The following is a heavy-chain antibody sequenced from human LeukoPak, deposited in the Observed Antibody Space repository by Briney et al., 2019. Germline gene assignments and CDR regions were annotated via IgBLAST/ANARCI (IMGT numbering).Heavy chain of an antibody. Sequence: SETLSLTCSVSGGSISSSSYYWGWIRQPPGKGLEWIGSIYYSGSTYYNPSLKSRVTISVDTSKNQFSLKLSSVTAADTAVYYCARGNYYDSSGYLNWFDPWGQGTLVTVSS. V-gene: IGHV4-39*01. CDR2: IYYSGST. CDR1: GGSISSSSYY. CDR3: ARGNYYDSSGYLNWFDP. D-gene: IGHD3-22*01. J-gene: IGHJ5*02.